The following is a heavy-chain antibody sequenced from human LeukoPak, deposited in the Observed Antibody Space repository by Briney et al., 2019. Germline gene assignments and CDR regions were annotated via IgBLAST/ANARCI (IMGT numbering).Heavy chain of an antibody. CDR2: MNPNSGNT. J-gene: IGHJ4*02. D-gene: IGHD2-15*01. V-gene: IGHV1-8*02. Sequence: ASVKVSCKASGYTFTGYYMHWVRQATGQGLEGMGWMNPNSGNTGYAQTFQGRVTMTRNTSISTAYMELSSLRSEDTAVYYCARAGGYCGRISCPYYFDYWGQGSLVAVSS. CDR1: GYTFTGYY. CDR3: ARAGGYCGRISCPYYFDY.